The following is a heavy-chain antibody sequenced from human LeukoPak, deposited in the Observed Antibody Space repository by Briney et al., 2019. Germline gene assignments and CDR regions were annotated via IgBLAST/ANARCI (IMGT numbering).Heavy chain of an antibody. D-gene: IGHD5-12*01. Sequence: PSETLSLTCAVYGGSFSGYYWSWIRQPPGKGLEWIGEINHSGSTNYNPSLKSRVTISVDTSKNQFSLKLSSVTAADTAEYYCARGGNLRYSGYDFWGQGTLVTVSS. J-gene: IGHJ4*02. CDR2: INHSGST. CDR3: ARGGNLRYSGYDF. V-gene: IGHV4-34*01. CDR1: GGSFSGYY.